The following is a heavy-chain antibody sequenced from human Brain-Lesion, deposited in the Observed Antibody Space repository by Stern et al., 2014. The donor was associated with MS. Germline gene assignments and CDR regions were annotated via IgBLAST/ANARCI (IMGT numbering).Heavy chain of an antibody. CDR1: GGSISSGGYY. V-gene: IGHV4-61*02. D-gene: IGHD2-2*01. CDR2: ILTRGRP. CDR3: ARGRVVPGFQYYATDV. J-gene: IGHJ6*02. Sequence: VQLLESGPGLVKPSQTLSLSCTVSGGSISSGGYYWSWIRQPAGKGLEWIGRILTRGRPSNTPPLKSRVTISKDTSKNQFSLRLNTMTAADTAVYYCARGRVVPGFQYYATDVWGQGTTVIVSS.